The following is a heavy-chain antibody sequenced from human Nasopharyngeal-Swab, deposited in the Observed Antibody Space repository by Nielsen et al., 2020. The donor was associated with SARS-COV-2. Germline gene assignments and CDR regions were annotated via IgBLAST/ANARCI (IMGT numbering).Heavy chain of an antibody. V-gene: IGHV3-30-3*01. D-gene: IGHD6-19*01. J-gene: IGHJ4*02. Sequence: RQPPGKGLEWVAVISYDGSNKYYADSVKGRFTISRDNSKNTLYLQMNSLRAEDTAVYYCARDPKWAVAGSLRTYFDYWGQGTLVTVSS. CDR3: ARDPKWAVAGSLRTYFDY. CDR2: ISYDGSNK.